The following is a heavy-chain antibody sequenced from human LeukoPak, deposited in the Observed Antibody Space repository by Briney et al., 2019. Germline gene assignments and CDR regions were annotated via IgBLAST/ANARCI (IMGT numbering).Heavy chain of an antibody. CDR2: INHSGST. CDR1: GGSFSGYY. D-gene: IGHD1-26*01. Sequence: SETLSLTCAVYGGSFSGYYWSWIRQPPGKGLEWIGEINHSGSTNYNPSLKSRVTISVDTSKNQFSLKLSSVTAADTAVYYCARAQWELNPFDYWGQGTLVTVSS. CDR3: ARAQWELNPFDY. V-gene: IGHV4-34*01. J-gene: IGHJ4*02.